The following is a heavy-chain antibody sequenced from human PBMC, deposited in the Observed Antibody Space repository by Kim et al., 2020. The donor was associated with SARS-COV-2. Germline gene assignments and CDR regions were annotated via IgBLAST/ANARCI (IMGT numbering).Heavy chain of an antibody. V-gene: IGHV3-48*03. CDR2: ISSSGSTI. CDR1: GFTFSSYE. CDR3: ARERGQQLDY. D-gene: IGHD6-13*01. J-gene: IGHJ4*02. Sequence: GGSLRLSCAASGFTFSSYEMNWVRQAPGKGLEWVSYISSSGSTIYYADSVKGRFTISRDNAKNSLYLQMNSLRAEDTAVYYCARERGQQLDYWGQGTLVTVSS.